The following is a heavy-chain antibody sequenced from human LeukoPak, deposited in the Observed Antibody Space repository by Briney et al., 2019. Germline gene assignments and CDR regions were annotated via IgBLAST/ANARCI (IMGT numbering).Heavy chain of an antibody. V-gene: IGHV3-30*03. J-gene: IGHJ4*02. CDR1: GFTFSSYG. CDR3: ARYGSGSYLGTFDY. CDR2: ISYDGSNK. D-gene: IGHD3-10*01. Sequence: PGGSLRLSCAASGFTFSSYGMHWVRQAPGKGLEWVAVISYDGSNKYYADSVKGRFTISRDNSKNTLYLQMNSLRAEDTAVYYCARYGSGSYLGTFDYWGQGTLVTVSS.